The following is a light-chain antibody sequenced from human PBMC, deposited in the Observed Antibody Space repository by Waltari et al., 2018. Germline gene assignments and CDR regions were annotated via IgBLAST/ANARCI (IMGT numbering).Light chain of an antibody. CDR2: DAS. J-gene: IGKJ5*01. Sequence: EIVLAQSPATLSFSPGERATLSCSASQSVGRFLAWYQRKPGQAPRLLIYDASDRATGTPARFSGSGSGTDFTLTISSLEPEDFAVYYCQHRGNWPLLAFGQGTRLEIK. V-gene: IGKV3-11*01. CDR3: QHRGNWPLLA. CDR1: QSVGRF.